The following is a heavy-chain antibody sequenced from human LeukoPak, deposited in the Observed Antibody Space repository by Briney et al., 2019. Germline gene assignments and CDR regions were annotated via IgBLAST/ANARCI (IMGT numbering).Heavy chain of an antibody. D-gene: IGHD3-3*01. CDR1: GGSISSGSYY. V-gene: IGHV4-61*02. CDR3: ARDEWYFDY. Sequence: SETLSLTCTGSGGSISSGSYYWSWIRQPAGKGLEWIGRIYTSGSTNYNPSLRSRVTISVDRSKNKFSLKLSSVTAADTAVYYCARDEWYFDYWGQGTLVTVSS. J-gene: IGHJ4*02. CDR2: IYTSGST.